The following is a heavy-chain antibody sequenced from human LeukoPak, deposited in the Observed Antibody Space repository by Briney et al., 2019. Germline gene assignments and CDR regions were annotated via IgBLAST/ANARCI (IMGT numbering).Heavy chain of an antibody. J-gene: IGHJ4*02. CDR2: MSHSGST. Sequence: SETLSLTCGVSGYSISSGYHWGWIRQPTGKGLEWIGSMSHSGSTYYNPSLKSRVTISVDTSKNQFSVKLSSVTAADTAVYYCARRLAGTEDYWGQGTLVTVSS. CDR3: ARRLAGTEDY. D-gene: IGHD6-13*01. CDR1: GYSISSGYH. V-gene: IGHV4-38-2*01.